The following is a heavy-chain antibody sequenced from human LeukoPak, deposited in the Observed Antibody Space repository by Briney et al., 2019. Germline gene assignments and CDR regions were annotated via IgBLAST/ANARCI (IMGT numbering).Heavy chain of an antibody. Sequence: ASVKVSCKASGYTFSSYYMHWVRRAPGQGLEWMGIINPSGGSTTYAQKFQGRVTMTRDTSTSTVYMDLSSLRSEDTAVYYCARGPYDFWSGYPRDYFDYWGQGTLVTVSS. J-gene: IGHJ4*02. V-gene: IGHV1-46*01. CDR1: GYTFSSYY. CDR3: ARGPYDFWSGYPRDYFDY. D-gene: IGHD3-3*01. CDR2: INPSGGST.